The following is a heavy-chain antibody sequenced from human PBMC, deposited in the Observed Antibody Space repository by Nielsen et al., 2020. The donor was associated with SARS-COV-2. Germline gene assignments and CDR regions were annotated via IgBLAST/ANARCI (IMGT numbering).Heavy chain of an antibody. D-gene: IGHD5-24*01. CDR1: GYTFTGYY. V-gene: IGHV1-2*02. J-gene: IGHJ3*02. Sequence: ASVNVSCKASGYTFTGYYIHWVRQAPGQGLEWMGWINPDSGGTDYAQKFQGRVTMTRDTSISTAYMELTRLRSDDTAVYYCARELSVGMATIGAFDMWGQGTMVTVSS. CDR2: INPDSGGT. CDR3: ARELSVGMATIGAFDM.